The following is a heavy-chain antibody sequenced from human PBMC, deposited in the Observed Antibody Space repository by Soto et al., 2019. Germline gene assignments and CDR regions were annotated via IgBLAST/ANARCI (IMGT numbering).Heavy chain of an antibody. Sequence: PGESLKISCKGSGYSFTSYWIRWVRQMPGKDLEWMGRIDPSDSYTNYSPSFQGHVTISADKSISTAYLQWSSLKASNTAMYYCARLGITGTASGYWGQGTLVTVSS. CDR3: ARLGITGTASGY. J-gene: IGHJ4*02. CDR1: GYSFTSYW. CDR2: IDPSDSYT. D-gene: IGHD1-20*01. V-gene: IGHV5-10-1*01.